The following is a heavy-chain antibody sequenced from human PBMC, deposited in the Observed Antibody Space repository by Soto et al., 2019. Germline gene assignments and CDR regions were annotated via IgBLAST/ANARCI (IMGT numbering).Heavy chain of an antibody. V-gene: IGHV3-33*01. CDR1: GFTFSSYG. CDR3: ARDSMGYCGSGSGYYGMDV. J-gene: IGHJ6*02. D-gene: IGHD3-10*01. Sequence: QVQLVESGGGVVQPGRSLRLSCAASGFTFSSYGMHWVRQAPGKGLEWVAVIWYDGSNKYYADSVKGRFTISRDNSKNTLYLQLNSLRAEDTVVYYCARDSMGYCGSGSGYYGMDVWGQGTTVTVSS. CDR2: IWYDGSNK.